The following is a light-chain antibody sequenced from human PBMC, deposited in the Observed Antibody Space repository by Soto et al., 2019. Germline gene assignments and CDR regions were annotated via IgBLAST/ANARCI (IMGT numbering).Light chain of an antibody. CDR2: DVS. Sequence: QSALTQPASVSGSPGQSITISCTGSSSDVGGYNYVSWYQQHPGKAPKLMNYDVSTRPSGVSNRFSGSKAGNTASLTIFGLQAEDEAEYYCCSYTSSSTLYVFGAGTKVTVL. J-gene: IGLJ1*01. V-gene: IGLV2-14*01. CDR3: CSYTSSSTLYV. CDR1: SSDVGGYNY.